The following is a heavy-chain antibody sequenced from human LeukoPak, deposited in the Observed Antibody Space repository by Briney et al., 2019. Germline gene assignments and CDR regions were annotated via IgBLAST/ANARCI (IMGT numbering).Heavy chain of an antibody. CDR1: GFTFSSYA. CDR3: VRGLLERSWFDP. J-gene: IGHJ5*02. Sequence: GGSLRLSCAASGFTFSSYAMSWVRQAPGKGLEWVSLISSTGGTTYYADSVKGRFTISRDNSKNTLYLQMDSLRAEDTAVYYCVRGLLERSWFDPWGQGTLVTVSS. D-gene: IGHD3-3*01. V-gene: IGHV3-23*01. CDR2: ISSTGGTT.